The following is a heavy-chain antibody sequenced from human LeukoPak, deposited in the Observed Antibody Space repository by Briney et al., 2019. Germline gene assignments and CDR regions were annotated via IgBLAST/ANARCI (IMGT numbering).Heavy chain of an antibody. CDR1: GFTFSSYS. D-gene: IGHD3-9*01. Sequence: PGGSLRLSCAASGFTFSSYSMNWVRQAPGKGLEWVSSIISSSSYIYYADAVKGRFTISRDNAKNSLYLQMNSLRAEDTAVYYCAREGLYDILTGGTYYFDYWGQGTLVTVSS. CDR2: IISSSSYI. V-gene: IGHV3-21*01. CDR3: AREGLYDILTGGTYYFDY. J-gene: IGHJ4*02.